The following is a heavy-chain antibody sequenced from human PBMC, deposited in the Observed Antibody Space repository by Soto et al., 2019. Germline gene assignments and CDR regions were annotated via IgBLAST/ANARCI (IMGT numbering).Heavy chain of an antibody. Sequence: GGSLRLSCVGSGFTFSTYSINWARQAPGEGLEWVSSISSRSDIYYADSVKGRFTISRDNAKNSVSLQMNSLRAEDTAVYYCAREYTAWPLAYGLDVWGQGTTVTVS. D-gene: IGHD2-2*02. CDR3: AREYTAWPLAYGLDV. J-gene: IGHJ6*02. CDR1: GFTFSTYS. V-gene: IGHV3-21*01. CDR2: ISSRSDI.